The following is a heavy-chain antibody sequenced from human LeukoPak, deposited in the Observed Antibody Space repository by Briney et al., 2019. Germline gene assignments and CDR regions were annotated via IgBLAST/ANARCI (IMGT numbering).Heavy chain of an antibody. V-gene: IGHV1-69*04. CDR1: GGTFSSYA. J-gene: IGHJ4*02. CDR2: IIPILGIA. CDR3: AREPAAIDYFDY. Sequence: GASVKVSCKASGGTFSSYAISWVRQAPGQGLEWMGRIIPILGIANYAQKFQGRVTITADKSTSTAYTELSSLRSEDTAVYYCAREPAAIDYFDYWGQGTLVTVSS. D-gene: IGHD2-2*02.